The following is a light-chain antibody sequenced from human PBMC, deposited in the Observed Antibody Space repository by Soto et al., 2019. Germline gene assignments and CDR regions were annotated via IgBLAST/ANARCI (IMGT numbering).Light chain of an antibody. CDR3: QQYYSTPLT. CDR2: WAS. Sequence: DIVMTQSPDSLAASLGERATINFKSSQIVLYSSNNKNYLAWYQQKPGQPPKLLIYWASTRESGVPDRFSGSGSGTDFTLTISSLQAEDVAVYYCQQYYSTPLTFGGGTKVDIK. V-gene: IGKV4-1*01. CDR1: QIVLYSSNNKNY. J-gene: IGKJ4*01.